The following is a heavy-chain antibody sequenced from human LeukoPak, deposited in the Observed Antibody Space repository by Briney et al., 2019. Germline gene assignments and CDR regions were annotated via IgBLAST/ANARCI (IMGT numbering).Heavy chain of an antibody. D-gene: IGHD5-24*01. CDR3: ASREMATIYI. Sequence: PSEPLSLPCTVYGGSFSCYYSSWIPDPPWKGLEWIGEINHCGSTNYNPSLKRRVAISVDTSKNQFSLKLSSMTAADTAVYYCASREMATIYIGGQGTLVTVSS. CDR2: INHCGST. CDR1: GGSFSCYY. V-gene: IGHV4-34*01. J-gene: IGHJ4*02.